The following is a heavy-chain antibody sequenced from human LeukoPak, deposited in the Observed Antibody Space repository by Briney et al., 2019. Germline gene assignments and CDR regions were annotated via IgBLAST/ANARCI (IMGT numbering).Heavy chain of an antibody. J-gene: IGHJ4*02. CDR2: ISSSSSYI. CDR1: GFTFSSYS. V-gene: IGHV3-21*01. Sequence: RGSLRLSCAASGFTFSSYSMNWVRQAPGKGLEWVSSISSSSSYIYYADSVKGRFTISRDNAKNSLYLQMNSLRAEDTAVYYCARDEGYSYGYPLDYWGQGTLVTVSS. D-gene: IGHD5-18*01. CDR3: ARDEGYSYGYPLDY.